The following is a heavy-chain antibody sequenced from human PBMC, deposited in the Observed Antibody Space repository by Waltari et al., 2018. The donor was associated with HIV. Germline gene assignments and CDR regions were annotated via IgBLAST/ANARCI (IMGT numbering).Heavy chain of an antibody. Sequence: ESGGGRAKQGGTLKLSCSGPGFKFKTYSVSWIRQPPGRGLEWISSISDDSSFIYYADSVKGRFTVSRDNVRNSVFLQINDVRAEDTATYFCGAFLCAEDCRDGFDVWGQGTMVTVS. CDR3: GAFLCAEDCRDGFDV. CDR1: GFKFKTYS. CDR2: ISDDSSFI. D-gene: IGHD2-21*02. V-gene: IGHV3-21*06. J-gene: IGHJ3*01.